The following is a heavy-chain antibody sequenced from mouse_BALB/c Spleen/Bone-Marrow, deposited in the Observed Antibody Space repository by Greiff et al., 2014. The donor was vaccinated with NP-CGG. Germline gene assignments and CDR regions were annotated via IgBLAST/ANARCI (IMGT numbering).Heavy chain of an antibody. CDR3: AREWTARSFDY. J-gene: IGHJ2*01. V-gene: IGHV1-54*01. D-gene: IGHD3-2*01. CDR1: GYAFTNYL. Sequence: VQLQQSGAELVRPGTSVKVSCKASGYAFTNYLIEWVKQRPGQGLEWIGVINPGSGGANYNEKFKGKATLTADKSSSTAYMQLSSLTSDDSAVYFFAREWTARSFDYWGQGTTLTVSS. CDR2: INPGSGGA.